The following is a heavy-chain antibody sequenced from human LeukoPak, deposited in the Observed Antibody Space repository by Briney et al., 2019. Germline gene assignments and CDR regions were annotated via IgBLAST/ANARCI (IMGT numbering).Heavy chain of an antibody. Sequence: TSVKVSCKASGHTFTSYYMHWVRQAPGQGLEWMGIINPSGGSTSYAQKFQGRVTMTRDTSTSTVYMELSSLRSEDTAVYYCARGNDFWSGYYFKSIDYWGQGTLVTVSS. CDR3: ARGNDFWSGYYFKSIDY. D-gene: IGHD3-3*01. V-gene: IGHV1-46*01. CDR1: GHTFTSYY. J-gene: IGHJ4*02. CDR2: INPSGGST.